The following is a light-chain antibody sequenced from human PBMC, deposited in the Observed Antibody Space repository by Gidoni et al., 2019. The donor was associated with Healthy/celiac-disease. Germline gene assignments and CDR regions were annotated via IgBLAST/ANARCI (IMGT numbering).Light chain of an antibody. Sequence: QMTQSPSSLSASVGDRVTITCRASQSISSYLNWYQQKPGKAPKLLIYAASSLQSGVPSRFSGSGSGTDFTLTISSLQPEDFATYYCQQSYSTPVTFGHGTKVDIK. CDR1: QSISSY. CDR3: QQSYSTPVT. CDR2: AAS. J-gene: IGKJ3*01. V-gene: IGKV1-39*01.